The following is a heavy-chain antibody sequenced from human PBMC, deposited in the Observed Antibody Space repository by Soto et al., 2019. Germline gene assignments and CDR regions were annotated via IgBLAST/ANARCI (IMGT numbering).Heavy chain of an antibody. V-gene: IGHV3-23*01. CDR1: GFTFSNYA. CDR3: AKERLGRGADY. CDR2: ISGGGGNT. J-gene: IGHJ4*02. Sequence: EVQLLESGGGLVQPGGSLRLSCAASGFTFSNYAMSWVRQTPGKGLEWVSTISGGGGNTYCPDSVKSRFTISRDNSKDTVYLQMNSLRAEDTAIYYCAKERLGRGADYWGQGALVTVTS.